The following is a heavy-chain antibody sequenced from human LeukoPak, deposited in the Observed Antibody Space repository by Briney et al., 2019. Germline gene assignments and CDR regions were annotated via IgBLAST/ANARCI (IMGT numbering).Heavy chain of an antibody. CDR1: GGSFSGYY. CDR2: INHSGST. J-gene: IGHJ4*02. V-gene: IGHV4-34*01. CDR3: ARAPRLRFDY. D-gene: IGHD5-12*01. Sequence: PSETLSLTCAVYGGSFSGYYWSWIRQPPGKGLEWIGEINHSGSTNYNPSLKSRATISVDTSKNQFSLKLSSVTAADTAVYYCARAPRLRFDYWGQGTLVTVSS.